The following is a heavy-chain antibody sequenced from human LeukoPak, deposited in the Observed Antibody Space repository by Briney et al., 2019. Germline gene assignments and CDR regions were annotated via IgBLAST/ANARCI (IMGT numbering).Heavy chain of an antibody. J-gene: IGHJ4*02. D-gene: IGHD6-19*01. CDR2: ISGSGDTT. CDR1: GFTFSSFA. V-gene: IGHV3-23*01. Sequence: PGESLRLSCAASGFTFSSFAMSWVRQAPGKGLEWVSPISGSGDTTYYADSVKGRFTISRDNSKNTLYLQMNSLRAEDTAVYYCAKVRQWLVGHHFDYWGQGTLVTVSS. CDR3: AKVRQWLVGHHFDY.